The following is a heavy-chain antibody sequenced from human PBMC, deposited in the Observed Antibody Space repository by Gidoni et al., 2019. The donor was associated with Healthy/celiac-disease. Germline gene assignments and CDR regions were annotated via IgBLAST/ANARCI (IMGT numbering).Heavy chain of an antibody. V-gene: IGHV1-2*02. D-gene: IGHD6-6*01. CDR1: GYTFTGYY. Sequence: QVQLVQSGAEVKKPGASVKVSCKASGYTFTGYYMHWVRQAPGQGLEWMGWINPNSGGTNYAQKFQGRVTMTRDTSISTAYMELSRLRSDDTAVYYCAAGYSSSSGHYYYGMDVWGQGTTVTVSS. CDR3: AAGYSSSSGHYYYGMDV. J-gene: IGHJ6*02. CDR2: INPNSGGT.